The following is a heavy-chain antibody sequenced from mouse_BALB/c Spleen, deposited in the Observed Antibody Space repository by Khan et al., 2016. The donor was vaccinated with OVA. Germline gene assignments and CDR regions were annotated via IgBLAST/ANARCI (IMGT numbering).Heavy chain of an antibody. D-gene: IGHD3-3*01. Sequence: EVKLMESGPGLVNPSQSLSLTCTVTGYSITCDYAWNWIRQFPGNKLEWMGFISYSGNTKYNPSLTSRISITRDTSEKQFFLQLNSVTTEDTATYYCARVYGGDIDYWGQGTTLTVSS. V-gene: IGHV3-2*02. CDR3: ARVYGGDIDY. CDR2: ISYSGNT. CDR1: GYSITCDYA. J-gene: IGHJ2*01.